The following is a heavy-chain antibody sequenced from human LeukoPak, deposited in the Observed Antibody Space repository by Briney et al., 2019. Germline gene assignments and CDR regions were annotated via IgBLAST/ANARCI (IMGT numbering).Heavy chain of an antibody. Sequence: SETLSLTCTVSGGSISSYYWSWFRQPPGKGLEWIGYIYYSGSTNYNPSLKSRVTISVDTSKNQFSLKLSSVTAADTAVYYCARGHDYVWGSYRTTFDYWGQGTLVTVSS. D-gene: IGHD3-16*02. CDR1: GGSISSYY. CDR2: IYYSGST. V-gene: IGHV4-59*01. CDR3: ARGHDYVWGSYRTTFDY. J-gene: IGHJ4*02.